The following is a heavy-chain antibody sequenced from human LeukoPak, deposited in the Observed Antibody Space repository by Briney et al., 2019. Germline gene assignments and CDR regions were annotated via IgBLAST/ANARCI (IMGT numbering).Heavy chain of an antibody. CDR3: TTRGIAVSGLGY. Sequence: GGSLRLSCAASGFSFNTAWMNWVRKAPGKGLEWLGRIKSKTDDGTAEYAAYVKGRFMISRDDSKNMLSLEMRSLRTEDTGVYYCTTRGIAVSGLGYWGRGTLVVVSS. J-gene: IGHJ4*02. CDR1: GFSFNTAW. V-gene: IGHV3-15*01. D-gene: IGHD6-19*01. CDR2: IKSKTDDGTA.